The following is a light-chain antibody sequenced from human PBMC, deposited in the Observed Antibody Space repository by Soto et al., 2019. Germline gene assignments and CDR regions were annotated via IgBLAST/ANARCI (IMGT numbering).Light chain of an antibody. CDR3: QQYDSLPIT. Sequence: DIQMTQSPSSLSVSVGDRVTITCQASQDISNFLNWYQQKPGKAPKVLIYDASSLETGVPSRFSGGGSGTDFTFTISSLQPEDIATYHCQQYDSLPITFGQGTRLEIK. CDR1: QDISNF. J-gene: IGKJ5*01. CDR2: DAS. V-gene: IGKV1-33*01.